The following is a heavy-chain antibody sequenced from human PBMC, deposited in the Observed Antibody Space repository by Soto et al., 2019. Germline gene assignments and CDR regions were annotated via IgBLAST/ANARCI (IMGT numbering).Heavy chain of an antibody. J-gene: IGHJ4*02. CDR2: VYYSGST. CDR1: GGSISSGGYY. Sequence: QVQLQESGPGLVKPSQTLSLTCTVSGGSISSGGYYWSWIRQHPGKVLEWIGYVYYSGSTYYNPSLKSRVTISVDTSKNQFSLKLSSVTAADTAVYYCARVHYGSGSYSIDYWGQGTLVTVSS. CDR3: ARVHYGSGSYSIDY. V-gene: IGHV4-31*03. D-gene: IGHD3-10*01.